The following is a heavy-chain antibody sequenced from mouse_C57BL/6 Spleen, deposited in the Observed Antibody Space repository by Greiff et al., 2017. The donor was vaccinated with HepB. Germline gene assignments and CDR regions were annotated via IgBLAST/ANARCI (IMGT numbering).Heavy chain of an antibody. V-gene: IGHV5-4*03. Sequence: EVKLVESGGGLVKPGGSLKLSFAASGFTFRSYARSWVRKTPEKRLGGVATISEGGSYTYYPDNVKGRFTISRDNAKNNLYLQMSHLKSEDTAMYYCARGGYYSNYGFAYWGQGTLVTVSA. CDR1: GFTFRSYA. D-gene: IGHD2-5*01. J-gene: IGHJ3*01. CDR3: ARGGYYSNYGFAY. CDR2: ISEGGSYT.